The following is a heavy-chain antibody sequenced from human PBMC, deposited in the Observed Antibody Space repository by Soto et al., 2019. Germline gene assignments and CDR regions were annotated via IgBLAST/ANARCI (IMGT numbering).Heavy chain of an antibody. Sequence: SETLSLTCSVSGGSISHYYWGWLRQPPGKGLECIGYIFYTGSTNYSPSLKSRLSISVDTSQNQFSLRLRSVTAADTAIYYCARIKSGFTYGSIIDFWGQGILVTFYS. CDR3: ARIKSGFTYGSIIDF. CDR1: GGSISHYY. J-gene: IGHJ4*02. CDR2: IFYTGST. V-gene: IGHV4-59*01. D-gene: IGHD5-18*01.